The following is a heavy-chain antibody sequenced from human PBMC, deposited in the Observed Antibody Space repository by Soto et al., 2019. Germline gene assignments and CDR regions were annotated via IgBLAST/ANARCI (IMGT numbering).Heavy chain of an antibody. D-gene: IGHD3-10*01. CDR2: IYYSGST. CDR1: GGSISSSSYY. Sequence: PSETLSLTCTVSGGSISSSSYYWGWIRQPPGRGLEWIGSIYYSGSTYYNPSLKSRVTISVDTSKNQFFLKLSSVTAADTAVYYCARWFGDRYYYYGMDGWGQGTTVT. V-gene: IGHV4-39*01. J-gene: IGHJ6*02. CDR3: ARWFGDRYYYYGMDG.